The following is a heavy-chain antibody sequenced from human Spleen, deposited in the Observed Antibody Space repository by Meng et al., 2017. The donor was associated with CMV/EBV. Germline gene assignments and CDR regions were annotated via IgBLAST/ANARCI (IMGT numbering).Heavy chain of an antibody. CDR2: ISGYNGNT. CDR3: ARKTLGGYFDY. CDR1: GYKFSSYG. D-gene: IGHD3-16*01. J-gene: IGHJ4*02. V-gene: IGHV1-18*04. Sequence: CESYGYKFSSYGLAWVRQAPGQGLEWLGSISGYNGNTNYAQKVQGRVTITIDTSTSTAYMELRSLRSDDTAVYYCARKTLGGYFDYWGQGTLVTVSS.